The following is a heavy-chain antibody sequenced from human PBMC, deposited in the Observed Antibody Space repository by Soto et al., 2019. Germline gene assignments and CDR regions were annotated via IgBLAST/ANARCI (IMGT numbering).Heavy chain of an antibody. CDR3: ARGISPKYCSGDTCYALGAFDI. D-gene: IGHD2-15*01. V-gene: IGHV1-2*02. J-gene: IGHJ3*02. CDR1: GYTFTGYY. CDR2: LNPNSGGT. Sequence: QVQLVQSGAEVKKPGASVKVSCKASGYTFTGYYMHWVRQAPGQGLEWMGWLNPNSGGTNYAQKLQGRVTMTRVTSISTAYMELRRLSSDATAVYSCARGISPKYCSGDTCYALGAFDIWGQGTMVTVSS.